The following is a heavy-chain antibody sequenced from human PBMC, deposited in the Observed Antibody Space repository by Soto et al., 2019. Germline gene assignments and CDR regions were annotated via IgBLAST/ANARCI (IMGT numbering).Heavy chain of an antibody. CDR1: GFTFSKYT. CDR2: ISPIGGAT. Sequence: LRLSCVVPGFTFSKYTMSWVRQAPGKGLEWVSGISPIGGATYYADSAKGRFTISRDKSKNTVYLQMNSLRAEDTALYYCAKDYRPGIGDAFDIWGQGTMVTVSS. CDR3: AKDYRPGIGDAFDI. J-gene: IGHJ3*02. D-gene: IGHD1-1*01. V-gene: IGHV3-23*01.